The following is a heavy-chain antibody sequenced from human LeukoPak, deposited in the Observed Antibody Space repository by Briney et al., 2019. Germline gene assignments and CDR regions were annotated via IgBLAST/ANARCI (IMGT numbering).Heavy chain of an antibody. CDR2: IRYDGSNK. J-gene: IGHJ4*02. CDR1: SXG. CDR3: ARRPYGSGSYYDY. Sequence: SXGMHWVRQAPGKGLEWVAFIRYDGSNKYYADSVKGRFTISRDNSKNTLYLQMNSLRAEDTAVYYCARRPYGSGSYYDYWGQGTLVTVSS. D-gene: IGHD3-10*01. V-gene: IGHV3-30*02.